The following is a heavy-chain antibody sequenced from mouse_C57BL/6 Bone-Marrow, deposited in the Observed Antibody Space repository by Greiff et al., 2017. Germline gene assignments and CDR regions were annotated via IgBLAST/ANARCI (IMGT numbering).Heavy chain of an antibody. J-gene: IGHJ3*01. CDR1: GFNIKDDY. Sequence: VQLQQSGAELVRPGASVKLSCTASGFNIKDDYMHWVKQRPETGLEWIGWIDPENGDTEYASKFQGKATITADTSSNTAYLQLSSLTSEDTAVYYCTTWGFAYWGQGTLVTVSA. V-gene: IGHV14-4*01. CDR2: IDPENGDT. CDR3: TTWGFAY.